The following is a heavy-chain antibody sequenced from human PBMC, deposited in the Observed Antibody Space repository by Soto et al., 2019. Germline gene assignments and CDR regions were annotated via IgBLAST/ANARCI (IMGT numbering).Heavy chain of an antibody. CDR3: VVTTSTFGM. CDR1: GFTFSNYS. Sequence: EVQLVESGGGLVQPGGSLRLSCEGSGFTFSNYSMNWVRQAPGKGLEWVANIKQDGSEKNYVDSVKGRFTISRDNAKKSLYLQMNSLGVEYTAVYYCVVTTSTFGMWGEGAMVTVSS. D-gene: IGHD2-21*02. V-gene: IGHV3-7*05. CDR2: IKQDGSEK. J-gene: IGHJ3*02.